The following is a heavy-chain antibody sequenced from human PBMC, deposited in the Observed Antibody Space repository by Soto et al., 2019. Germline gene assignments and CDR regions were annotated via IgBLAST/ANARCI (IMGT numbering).Heavy chain of an antibody. D-gene: IGHD2-21*02. V-gene: IGHV3-30*18. CDR1: GFPFHSYG. CDR3: AKIRVGVSALSYNYGVDG. J-gene: IGHJ6*02. CDR2: ISYDGSNK. Sequence: GVSLRLSCAASGFPFHSYGMHWVRQAPGKGLEWVAVISYDGSNKYYADSVKGRFTISRDNSKDTLYLQMNSLRAEDTAVYYCAKIRVGVSALSYNYGVDGWGLGTKVTVSS.